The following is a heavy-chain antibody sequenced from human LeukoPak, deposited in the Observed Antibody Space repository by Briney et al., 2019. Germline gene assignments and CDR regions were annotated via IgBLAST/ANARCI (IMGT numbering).Heavy chain of an antibody. D-gene: IGHD3-10*01. J-gene: IGHJ4*02. Sequence: GGSLRLSCAASGFTFSSYSMNWVRQAPGKGLEWVSYISSSSSTIYYADSVKGRFTISRDNAKNSLYLQMNSLRAEDTAVYYCARVLGFGGFDYWGQGTLVTVSS. CDR2: ISSSSSTI. V-gene: IGHV3-48*01. CDR3: ARVLGFGGFDY. CDR1: GFTFSSYS.